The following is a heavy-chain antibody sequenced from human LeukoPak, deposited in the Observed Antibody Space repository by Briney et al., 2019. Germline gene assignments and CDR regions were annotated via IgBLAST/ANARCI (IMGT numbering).Heavy chain of an antibody. CDR2: TSSSDAGT. D-gene: IGHD3-22*01. J-gene: IGHJ3*02. V-gene: IGHV3-23*01. CDR3: AKDRTSYDSSGYYYSDAFDI. CDR1: GFTFSSYS. Sequence: GGSLRLSCAASGFTFSSYSMNWVRPAPAKGLEWVAATSSSDAGTYHADSVRGRFTISRDNSKNTLYPQMNSLRAEDTAVSYCAKDRTSYDSSGYYYSDAFDIWGQGTMVTVSS.